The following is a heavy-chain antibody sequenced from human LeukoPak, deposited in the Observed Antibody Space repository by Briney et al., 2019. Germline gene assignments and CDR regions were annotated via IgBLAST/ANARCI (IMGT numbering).Heavy chain of an antibody. CDR1: GDSINSLDL. Sequence: SETLSLTCTVSGDSINSLDLWSWVRQPPGKGLERIGEMYLSGTTHSNPSVKSRVTISIDKSKNQFFLNLGSVTAADTAVYYCAGLVGRYSSGLYYYYFDYWGQGTLVTVSS. J-gene: IGHJ4*02. CDR3: AGLVGRYSSGLYYYYFDY. V-gene: IGHV4-4*02. CDR2: MYLSGTT. D-gene: IGHD3-22*01.